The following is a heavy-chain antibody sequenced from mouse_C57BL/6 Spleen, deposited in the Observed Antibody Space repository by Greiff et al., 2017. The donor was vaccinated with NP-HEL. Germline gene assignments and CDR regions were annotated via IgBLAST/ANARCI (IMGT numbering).Heavy chain of an antibody. Sequence: VQLQQPGAELVRPGTSVKLSCKASGYTFTSYWMHWVKKRPGQGLEWIGVIDPSDSYTNYNQKFKGKATLTVDTSSSTAYMQLSSLTSEDSAVYYCARSGGKGWYFDVWGTGTTVTVSS. CDR1: GYTFTSYW. CDR3: ARSGGKGWYFDV. V-gene: IGHV1-59*01. J-gene: IGHJ1*03. CDR2: IDPSDSYT. D-gene: IGHD1-1*02.